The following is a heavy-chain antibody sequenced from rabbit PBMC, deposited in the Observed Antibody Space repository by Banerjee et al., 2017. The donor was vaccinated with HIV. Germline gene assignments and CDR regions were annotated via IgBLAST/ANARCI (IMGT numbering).Heavy chain of an antibody. Sequence: QEQLKETGGGLVKPGASLTLTCTASGFDLSSYYMCWVRQAPGKGLEWIGCIYTGDGSTYYASWAKGRFTISKTSSTTVTLQMTSLTVADTATYFCARGGGSDYAFAFNLWGPGTLVTVS. CDR1: GFDLSSYY. CDR3: ARGGGSDYAFAFNL. D-gene: IGHD8-1*01. CDR2: IYTGDGST. J-gene: IGHJ4*01. V-gene: IGHV1S45*01.